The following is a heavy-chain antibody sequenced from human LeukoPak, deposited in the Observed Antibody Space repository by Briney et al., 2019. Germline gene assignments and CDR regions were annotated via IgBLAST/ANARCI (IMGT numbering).Heavy chain of an antibody. CDR3: ARASSGYCSGGSCINYMDV. V-gene: IGHV1-69*06. CDR1: GGTFSSYA. CDR2: IIPIFGTA. D-gene: IGHD2-15*01. Sequence: SVKVSCKASGGTFSSYAISWVRQAPGQGLEWMGGIIPIFGTANYAQKFPGRVTITADKSTSTAYMELSSLRCEDTAVYYCARASSGYCSGGSCINYMDVWGKGTTVTVSS. J-gene: IGHJ6*03.